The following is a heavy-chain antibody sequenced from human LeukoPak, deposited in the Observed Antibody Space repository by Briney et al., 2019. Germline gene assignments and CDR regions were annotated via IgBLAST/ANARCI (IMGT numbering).Heavy chain of an antibody. J-gene: IGHJ4*02. Sequence: GGSLRLSCAASGFTFNSYAMTWVRQAPGKGLEWVSAISGGGVNTYYADSVKGRFTISRDNSKNMLYLQMNSLRAEDTAVYYCAKEGFDSWGQGTLVTVSS. CDR1: GFTFNSYA. CDR3: AKEGFDS. CDR2: ISGGGVNT. V-gene: IGHV3-23*01.